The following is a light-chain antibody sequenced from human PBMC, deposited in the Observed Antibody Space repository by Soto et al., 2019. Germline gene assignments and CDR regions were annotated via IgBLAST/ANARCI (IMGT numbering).Light chain of an antibody. Sequence: DIQMTQSPPTLSASVGDRVTITCRASQIINSWLAWYQQKPGKAPKLLIYKASSLESGVPSRFSGSGSGTEFTLSISSLLPDDFATYYCQQYNTYPWTFGQGTKVEIK. J-gene: IGKJ1*01. CDR1: QIINSW. CDR2: KAS. CDR3: QQYNTYPWT. V-gene: IGKV1-5*03.